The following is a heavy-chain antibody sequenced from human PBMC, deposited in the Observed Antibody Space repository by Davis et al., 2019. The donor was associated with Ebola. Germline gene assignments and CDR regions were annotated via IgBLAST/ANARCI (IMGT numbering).Heavy chain of an antibody. D-gene: IGHD2-21*02. CDR1: GGSISSYY. V-gene: IGHV4-59*01. Sequence: PWGSLRLSCTVSGGSISSYYWSWIRQPPGKGLEWIGYIYYSGSTNYNPSLKSRVTISVDTSKNQFSLKLRSVTAADTAVYYCARAFCGGDCYRGEFDYWGQGTLVTVSS. J-gene: IGHJ4*02. CDR3: ARAFCGGDCYRGEFDY. CDR2: IYYSGST.